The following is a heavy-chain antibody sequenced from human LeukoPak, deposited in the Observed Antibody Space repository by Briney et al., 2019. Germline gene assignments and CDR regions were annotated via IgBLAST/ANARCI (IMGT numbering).Heavy chain of an antibody. J-gene: IGHJ4*02. D-gene: IGHD6-13*01. Sequence: SETLSLTCTVSGGPISSYYWSWIRQPPGKGLEWIGYIYYSGSTNYNPSLKSRVTISVDTSKNQFSLKLSSVTAADTAVYYCARDIAAAGTWGQGTLVTVSS. CDR1: GGPISSYY. CDR2: IYYSGST. CDR3: ARDIAAAGT. V-gene: IGHV4-59*01.